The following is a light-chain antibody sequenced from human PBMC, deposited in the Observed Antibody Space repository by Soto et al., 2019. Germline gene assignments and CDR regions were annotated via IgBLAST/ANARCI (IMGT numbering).Light chain of an antibody. Sequence: DIVMTQSPDSLAVSLGERATINCKSSQSVLYISNNKNYLAWYQQKPGQPPRLLIYWASTRESGVPDRFSGSGSGTDFPLTISSLQAEDVAVYYCQQYYSSITFGQGTRLEIK. CDR2: WAS. V-gene: IGKV4-1*01. CDR1: QSVLYISNNKNY. J-gene: IGKJ5*01. CDR3: QQYYSSIT.